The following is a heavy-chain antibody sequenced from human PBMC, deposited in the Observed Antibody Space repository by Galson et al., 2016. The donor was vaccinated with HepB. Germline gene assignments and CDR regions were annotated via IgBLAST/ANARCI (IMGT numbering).Heavy chain of an antibody. D-gene: IGHD3-10*01. CDR3: AKDSYGSLDY. Sequence: SLRLSCAASGFIFSDYVMTWVRQAPGKGLERVSFIDGGGETTYYVDSVKGRFTISRDNSKNTLYLQMNSLRAEDTAVYYCAKDSYGSLDYWGRGSLVIVSP. CDR2: IDGGGETT. J-gene: IGHJ4*02. V-gene: IGHV3-23*03. CDR1: GFIFSDYV.